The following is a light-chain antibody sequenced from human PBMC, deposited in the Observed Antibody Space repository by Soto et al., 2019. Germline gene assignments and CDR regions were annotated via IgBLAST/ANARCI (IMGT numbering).Light chain of an antibody. Sequence: QSALTQPPSASGSPGQSVTIACTGTSIDGGGYNYVSWYQQHPGKAPKLIIYEVSKRPSGVPDRFSGSKSGNTASLTVSGLQAEDESAYSCSAYAGSNHVVLFCGVTKLTVL. CDR1: SIDGGGYNY. CDR3: SAYAGSNHVVL. CDR2: EVS. V-gene: IGLV2-8*01. J-gene: IGLJ2*01.